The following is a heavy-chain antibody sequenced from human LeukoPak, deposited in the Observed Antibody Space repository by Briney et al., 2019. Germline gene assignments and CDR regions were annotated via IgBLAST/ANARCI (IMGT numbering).Heavy chain of an antibody. CDR1: ALAFSDHG. CDR2: ISHDGSNK. V-gene: IGHV3-30*03. Sequence: PGGSLRLSCAASALAFSDHGMHWVRQAPGKGLEWVAVISHDGSNKYYADSVKGRFTISRDNSKNTLYLQMNSLRDEDTAVYYCARDPYRTDAVYWGQGTLVTVSS. CDR3: ARDPYRTDAVY. D-gene: IGHD1-1*01. J-gene: IGHJ4*02.